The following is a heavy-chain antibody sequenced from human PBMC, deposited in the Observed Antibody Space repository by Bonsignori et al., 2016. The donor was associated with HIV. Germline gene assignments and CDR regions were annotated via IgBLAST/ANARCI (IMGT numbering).Heavy chain of an antibody. CDR3: ARPEIRGAGNDPQTGSVDL. J-gene: IGHJ2*01. Sequence: QVQLVESGGGVVQPGRSLRLSCAASGFSFNNYAIHWFRQAPGRGLEWVAVISYHGISKYYADSVKGRFSISRDNSKETVFLQMNGLRTDDTAVYYCARPEIRGAGNDPQTGSVDLWGRGTLGHCLL. CDR2: ISYHGISK. D-gene: IGHD3-9*01. V-gene: IGHV3-30*04. CDR1: GFSFNNYA.